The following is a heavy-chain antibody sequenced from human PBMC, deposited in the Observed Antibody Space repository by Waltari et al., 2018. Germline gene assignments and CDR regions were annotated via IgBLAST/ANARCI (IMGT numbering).Heavy chain of an antibody. Sequence: QVQLQESGPGLVKPSQTLSLTCTVSGGSISSGGYYWSWIRPHPGKGLEWIGYIYYSGSTYYNPSLKSRVTISVDTSKNQFSLKLSSVTAADTAMYYCARAAWFGDPIGGWFDPWGQGTLVTVSS. CDR3: ARAAWFGDPIGGWFDP. V-gene: IGHV4-31*03. CDR1: GGSISSGGYY. D-gene: IGHD3-10*01. J-gene: IGHJ5*02. CDR2: IYYSGST.